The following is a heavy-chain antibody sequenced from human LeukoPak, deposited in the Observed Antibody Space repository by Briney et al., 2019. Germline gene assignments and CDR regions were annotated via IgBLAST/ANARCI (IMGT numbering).Heavy chain of an antibody. CDR1: GFTFSSYA. CDR2: ISGSGGST. V-gene: IGHV3-23*01. J-gene: IGHJ5*02. CDR3: AKQAQGSLSWFDP. D-gene: IGHD6-6*01. Sequence: GGSLRLSCAASGFTFSSYAMSWVRQAPGKGLEWVSVISGSGGSTYYADSMKGRFTISRDNSKNTLYLQMNNLRAEDTALYYCAKQAQGSLSWFDPWGQGTLVTVSS.